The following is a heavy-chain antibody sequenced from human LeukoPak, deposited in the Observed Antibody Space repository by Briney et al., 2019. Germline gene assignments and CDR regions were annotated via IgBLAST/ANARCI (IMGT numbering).Heavy chain of an antibody. D-gene: IGHD6-13*01. Sequence: PGRSLRLSCAASGFTFSSYGMHWVRQAPGKGLEWVADIWYDGSHKYYADSVKGRFTISRDNSKNTVYLQMNSLRAEDTAVYYCAKATSSSRYGYFDYWGQGTLVTVSS. J-gene: IGHJ4*02. CDR1: GFTFSSYG. V-gene: IGHV3-33*06. CDR2: IWYDGSHK. CDR3: AKATSSSRYGYFDY.